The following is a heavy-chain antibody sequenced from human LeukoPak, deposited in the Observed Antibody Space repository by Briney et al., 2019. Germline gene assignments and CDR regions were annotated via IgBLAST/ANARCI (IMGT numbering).Heavy chain of an antibody. CDR3: ARTSRHFYGSGTNLTPWPAGMDV. CDR2: IYYSGSST. V-gene: IGHV4-59*01. J-gene: IGHJ6*02. D-gene: IGHD3-10*01. Sequence: SETLSLTCTVSGGSMSGFFWTWIRQPPGRELEWIGSIYYSGSSTKYNPSLKSRVTISVDTSKSQFSLTLNSATAADTAVYYCARTSRHFYGSGTNLTPWPAGMDVWGQGTTVTVSS. CDR1: GGSMSGFF.